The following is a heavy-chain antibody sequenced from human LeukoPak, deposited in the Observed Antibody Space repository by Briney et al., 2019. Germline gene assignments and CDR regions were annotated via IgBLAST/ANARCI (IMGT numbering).Heavy chain of an antibody. CDR3: ARGHTGISGYRVDPFDI. J-gene: IGHJ3*02. V-gene: IGHV3-48*03. CDR2: INSEGIHI. CDR1: GFTFSSYE. D-gene: IGHD3-22*01. Sequence: GGSLRLSCATSGFTFSSYEMNWVRQAPGKGLEWISYINSEGIHIYYADSVKGRFTISRDNAKSSLHLQMNSLRVEDTALYYCARGHTGISGYRVDPFDIWGQGTMVTVSS.